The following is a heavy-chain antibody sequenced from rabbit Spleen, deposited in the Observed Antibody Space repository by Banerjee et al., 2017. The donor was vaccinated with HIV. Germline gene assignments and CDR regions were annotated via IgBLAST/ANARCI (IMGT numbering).Heavy chain of an antibody. Sequence: QSLEESGGDLVKPEGSLTLTCTASGFDLNNDYVMCWVRQAPGKGPEWIACFGTGSSGSTYYASWAKGRFTISKTSSTTVTLQMTSLTAADTATYFCARCSSNGAWCYYGMDLWGPGTLVTVS. CDR3: ARCSSNGAWCYYGMDL. CDR2: FGTGSSGST. D-gene: IGHD1-1*01. CDR1: GFDLNNDYV. V-gene: IGHV1S40*01. J-gene: IGHJ6*01.